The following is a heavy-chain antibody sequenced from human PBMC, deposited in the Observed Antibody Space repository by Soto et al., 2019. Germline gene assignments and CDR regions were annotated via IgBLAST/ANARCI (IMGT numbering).Heavy chain of an antibody. Sequence: QVQLVQSGAEVKKPGASVKVSCKASGYTFTSYAMHWVRQAPGQRLEWMGWINAGNGNTKYSQKFQGRVAFTRDTSASTPYMELSSLRSEATAVYYCARMVGLYHWFDPWGQGTLVTVSS. V-gene: IGHV1-3*01. CDR1: GYTFTSYA. CDR3: ARMVGLYHWFDP. CDR2: INAGNGNT. D-gene: IGHD2-15*01. J-gene: IGHJ5*02.